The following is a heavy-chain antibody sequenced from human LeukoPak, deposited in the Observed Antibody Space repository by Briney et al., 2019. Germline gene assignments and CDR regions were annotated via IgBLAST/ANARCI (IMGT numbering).Heavy chain of an antibody. CDR2: INHSGST. CDR3: ARTPMITFGGDPRRAFDI. V-gene: IGHV4-34*01. Sequence: SETLSLTCAVYGGSFSGYYWSWIRQPPGKGLEWIGEINHSGSTNYNPSLKSRVTISVDTSKNQFSLKLSSVTAADTAVYYCARTPMITFGGDPRRAFDIWGQGTMVTVSS. CDR1: GGSFSGYY. J-gene: IGHJ3*02. D-gene: IGHD3-16*01.